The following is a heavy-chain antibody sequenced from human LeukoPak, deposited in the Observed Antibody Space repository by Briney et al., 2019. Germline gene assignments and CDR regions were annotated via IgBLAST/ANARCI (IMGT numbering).Heavy chain of an antibody. CDR3: ATAPYYYDSSGYYPFDY. J-gene: IGHJ4*02. V-gene: IGHV1-46*01. CDR1: GYTFTSYY. D-gene: IGHD3-22*01. CDR2: INPSGGST. Sequence: ASVKVSCKASGYTFTSYYMHWVRQAPGQGLEWMGIINPSGGSTSYAQKFQGRVTMTRDTSTSTVYMELSSLRSEDTAVYYCATAPYYYDSSGYYPFDYWGQGTLVTVSS.